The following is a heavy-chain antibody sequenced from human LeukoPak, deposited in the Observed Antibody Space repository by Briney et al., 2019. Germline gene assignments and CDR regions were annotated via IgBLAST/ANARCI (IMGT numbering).Heavy chain of an antibody. CDR3: ARVVAAAGNNWFDP. J-gene: IGHJ5*02. Sequence: SETLSLTCTISGGSISSYFWSWIRQPPGKGLEWIGYIYDSGSTYNNPSLKSRLSISIDTSKNQFSLKLNSVTAADTAVYYCARVVAAAGNNWFDPWGQGTLVTVSS. CDR2: IYDSGST. D-gene: IGHD6-13*01. V-gene: IGHV4-59*12. CDR1: GGSISSYF.